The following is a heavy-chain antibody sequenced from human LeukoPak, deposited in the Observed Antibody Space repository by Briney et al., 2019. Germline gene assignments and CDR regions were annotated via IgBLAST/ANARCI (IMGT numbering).Heavy chain of an antibody. Sequence: PSETLSLTCTVSGGSISSSSYYWGWIRQPPGKGLEWIGSIYYSGSTNYNPSLKSRVTMSVDTSKNQFSLKLTSVTAADTAVYYCARYSDTSGWFDPWGQGTLVTVSS. CDR3: ARYSDTSGWFDP. CDR2: IYYSGST. V-gene: IGHV4-39*07. J-gene: IGHJ5*02. CDR1: GGSISSSSYY. D-gene: IGHD3-22*01.